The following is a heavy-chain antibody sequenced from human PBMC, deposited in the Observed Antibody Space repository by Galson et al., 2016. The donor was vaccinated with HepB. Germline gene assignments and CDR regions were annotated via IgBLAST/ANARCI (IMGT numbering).Heavy chain of an antibody. CDR2: IWYDGSNH. V-gene: IGHV3-33*01. CDR3: AANTAMVSYGMDV. J-gene: IGHJ6*02. Sequence: SLRLSCAASGFTFSSYAMHWVRQAPGKGLEWVAVIWYDGSNHYYADSVKGRFTISRDNSKNTLYLQMNSLRAEDTAVYYCAANTAMVSYGMDVWGQGTTVTVSS. CDR1: GFTFSSYA. D-gene: IGHD5-18*01.